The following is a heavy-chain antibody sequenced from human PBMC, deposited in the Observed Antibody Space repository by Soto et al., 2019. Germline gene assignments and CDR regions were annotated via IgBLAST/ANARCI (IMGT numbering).Heavy chain of an antibody. CDR1: GFTFGDYG. D-gene: IGHD3-22*01. V-gene: IGHV3-49*04. Sequence: EVQLVESGGGLVQPGRSLRLSCAASGFTFGDYGVSWVRQAPGKGLEWVGFIRAKRYGGTAEYAAPVRGRFTFSRDDSKSIAYLQMNSLKTDDTAVYYCNGVGDYSKVDYWGQGTLVTVSS. J-gene: IGHJ4*02. CDR3: NGVGDYSKVDY. CDR2: IRAKRYGGTA.